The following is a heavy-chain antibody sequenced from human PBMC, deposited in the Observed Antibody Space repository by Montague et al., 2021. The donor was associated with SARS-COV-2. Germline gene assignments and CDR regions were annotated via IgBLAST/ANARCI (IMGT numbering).Heavy chain of an antibody. CDR3: ARDAISDSGWYLAPFGR. Sequence: SLRLSCAASGFTFSTYSMDWARQAPGKGLEWISYISSSSATIYYAESVEGRFTISRDNVKNSVYLQLNSLTDEDTAVYYCARDAISDSGWYLAPFGRWGQGVLVTVSS. J-gene: IGHJ4*02. CDR2: ISSSSATI. D-gene: IGHD6-19*01. CDR1: GFTFSTYS. V-gene: IGHV3-48*02.